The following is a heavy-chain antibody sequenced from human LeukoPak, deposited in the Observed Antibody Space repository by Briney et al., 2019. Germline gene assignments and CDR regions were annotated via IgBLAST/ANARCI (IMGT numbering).Heavy chain of an antibody. CDR1: GGSISSYY. J-gene: IGHJ6*03. Sequence: SETLSLTCTVSGGSISSYYWSWIRQPPGKGLEWIGYIYYSGSTNYNPSLKSRVTISVDTSKNQFSLKLSSVTAADTAVYYCAREAATPPYYYYYYMDVWGKGTTVTVSS. CDR2: IYYSGST. CDR3: AREAATPPYYYYYYMDV. V-gene: IGHV4-59*01. D-gene: IGHD4-23*01.